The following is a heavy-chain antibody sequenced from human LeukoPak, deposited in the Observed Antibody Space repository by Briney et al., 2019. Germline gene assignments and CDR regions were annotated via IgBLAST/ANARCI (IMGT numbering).Heavy chain of an antibody. CDR1: GASMRDHY. J-gene: IGHJ4*02. V-gene: IGHV4-59*11. CDR3: ATSFRSGWGFDS. Sequence: SETLSLTCAVSGASMRDHYWTWIRQPPGKGLEWIGNIYYMLNANSYNPSLKSRVSISMDTPGTQFSLKLNSVTAADTAVYYYATSFRSGWGFDSWGQGILVAVSS. CDR2: IYYMLNA. D-gene: IGHD6-19*01.